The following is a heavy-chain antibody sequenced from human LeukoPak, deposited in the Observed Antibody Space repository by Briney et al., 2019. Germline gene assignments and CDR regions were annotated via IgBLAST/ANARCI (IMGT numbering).Heavy chain of an antibody. CDR1: GFTFSSYG. CDR2: IWYDGSNK. J-gene: IGHJ4*02. V-gene: IGHV3-33*01. CDR3: ARELNGYYYGSGSYYVGGY. Sequence: GRSLRLSCAASGFTFSSYGMHWVRQAPGKGLEWVAVIWYDGSNKYYADFVKGRFTISRDNSKNTLYLQMNSLRAEDTAVYYCARELNGYYYGSGSYYVGGYWGQGTLVTVSS. D-gene: IGHD3-10*01.